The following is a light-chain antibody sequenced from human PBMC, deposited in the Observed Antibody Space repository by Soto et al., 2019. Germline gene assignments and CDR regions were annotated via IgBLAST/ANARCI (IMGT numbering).Light chain of an antibody. CDR2: DVS. J-gene: IGLJ3*02. CDR3: TSYTISSTVV. V-gene: IGLV2-14*03. CDR1: SSDVGAYNY. Sequence: QSVLTQPASVSGSPGQSITISCTGTSSDVGAYNYVSWYQHHPGKAPKLMIYDVSDRPSGVSNRFSGSKSGNTASLTISGLQAEDEADYYCTSYTISSTVVFGGGTQLTVL.